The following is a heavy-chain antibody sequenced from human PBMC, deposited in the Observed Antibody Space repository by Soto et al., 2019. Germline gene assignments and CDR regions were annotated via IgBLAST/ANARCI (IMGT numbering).Heavy chain of an antibody. Sequence: QLQLQESGPGLVKPSETLSLTCTVSGGSISSSSYYWGWIRQPPGKGLEWIGSIYYSGSTYYNPSLKRRVTISVDTSKNQFSLKMSSVTAADTAVYYCARQGGSSTVWFDPWGQGTLVTVSS. CDR2: IYYSGST. CDR1: GGSISSSSYY. J-gene: IGHJ5*02. D-gene: IGHD6-6*01. V-gene: IGHV4-39*01. CDR3: ARQGGSSTVWFDP.